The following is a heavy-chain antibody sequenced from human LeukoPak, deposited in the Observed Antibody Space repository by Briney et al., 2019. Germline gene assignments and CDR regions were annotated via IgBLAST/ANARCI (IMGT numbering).Heavy chain of an antibody. CDR2: ISSGSRTI. CDR3: ARESITGDRDFDY. CDR1: GFTFSGYS. D-gene: IGHD7-27*01. V-gene: IGHV3-48*01. J-gene: IGHJ4*02. Sequence: GGSLRLXCAASGFTFSGYSMNWVRPAPGRGLEWLSYISSGSRTIFYGDSVKGRFIISRDNAKNSLYLLMNSLRADDTAVYYCARESITGDRDFDYWGQGTLITVSS.